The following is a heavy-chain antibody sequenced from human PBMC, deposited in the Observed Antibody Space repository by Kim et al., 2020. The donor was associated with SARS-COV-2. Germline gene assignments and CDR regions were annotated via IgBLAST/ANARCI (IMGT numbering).Heavy chain of an antibody. CDR3: ARVGIAAAGWFDP. CDR2: NIPILGIA. D-gene: IGHD6-13*01. Sequence: SVKVSCKASGCTFSSYAISWVRQAPGQGLEWMGRNIPILGIANCAQKFQGRVTITADKSTSTAYMELSSLRSEDTAVYYCARVGIAAAGWFDPWGQGTLVTVSS. CDR1: GCTFSSYA. J-gene: IGHJ5*02. V-gene: IGHV1-69*04.